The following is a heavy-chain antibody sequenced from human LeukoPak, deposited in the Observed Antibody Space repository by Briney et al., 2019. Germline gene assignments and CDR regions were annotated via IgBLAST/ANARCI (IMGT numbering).Heavy chain of an antibody. CDR1: GYTFTGYY. J-gene: IGHJ6*03. D-gene: IGHD7-27*01. V-gene: IGHV1-18*04. CDR2: ISAYNGNT. CDR3: ARNGGYYYYMDV. Sequence: ASVKVSCKAFGYTFTGYYMHWVRQAPGQGLEWMGWISAYNGNTNYAQKLQGRVTMTTDTSTSTAYMELRSLRSDDTAVYYCARNGGYYYYMDVWGKGTTVTISS.